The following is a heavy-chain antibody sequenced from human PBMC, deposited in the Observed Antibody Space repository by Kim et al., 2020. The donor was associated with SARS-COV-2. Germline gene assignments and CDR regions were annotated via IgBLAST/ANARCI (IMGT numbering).Heavy chain of an antibody. CDR3: ASDPSRNRRRAGGQDWFDP. D-gene: IGHD2-15*01. CDR1: GFTFSNYG. V-gene: IGHV3-7*01. Sequence: GGSLRLSCAASGFTFSNYGMKWVRQAPEKGLEWVASIKKDGSEKYYVDSVKGRFTISRDNAKNSLYLQMNSLRVEDTAVYYCASDPSRNRRRAGGQDWFDPWGRGTLVTVSS. CDR2: IKKDGSEK. J-gene: IGHJ5*02.